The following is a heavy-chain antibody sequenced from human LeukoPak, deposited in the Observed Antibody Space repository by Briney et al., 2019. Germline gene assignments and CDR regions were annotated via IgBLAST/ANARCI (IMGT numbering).Heavy chain of an antibody. J-gene: IGHJ4*02. CDR2: ISINTDT. CDR1: GIAVTGNY. D-gene: IGHD1-1*01. Sequence: GGSLTLSCAASGIAVTGNYMSWVREPPGKGLEWVAFISINTDTFYADSVRGRFTISRDSSKNTLFLRMNSLRDEDSAVYYCAIAQSWDELFDSWGQGTLVTVSS. V-gene: IGHV3-53*01. CDR3: AIAQSWDELFDS.